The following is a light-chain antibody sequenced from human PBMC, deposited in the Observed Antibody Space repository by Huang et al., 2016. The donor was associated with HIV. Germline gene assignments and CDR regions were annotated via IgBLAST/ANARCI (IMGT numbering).Light chain of an antibody. Sequence: DIQMTQSPSSLSASVGGRVTGACRASQSISSYLNWYQQKPGTAPKLLIYATSSLESGVPSRFSGRGTGTTFILTISDLQPEDFATYYCQQTYSTPWTFGQGTKVEIK. CDR3: QQTYSTPWT. J-gene: IGKJ1*01. V-gene: IGKV1-39*01. CDR1: QSISSY. CDR2: ATS.